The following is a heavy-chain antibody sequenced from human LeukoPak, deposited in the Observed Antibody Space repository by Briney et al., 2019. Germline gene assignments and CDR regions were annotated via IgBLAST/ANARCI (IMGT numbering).Heavy chain of an antibody. CDR3: ARQEYSSRSTSGHFEY. CDR2: IIPIFGTA. CDR1: GGTFSSYA. Sequence: ASVKVSCKASGGTFSSYAISWVRQAPGQGLEWMGGIIPIFGTANYAQKFQGRVTITTDESTSTAYMELSSLRSEDTAVYYCARQEYSSRSTSGHFEYWGQGTLVTVSS. J-gene: IGHJ4*02. D-gene: IGHD6-13*01. V-gene: IGHV1-69*05.